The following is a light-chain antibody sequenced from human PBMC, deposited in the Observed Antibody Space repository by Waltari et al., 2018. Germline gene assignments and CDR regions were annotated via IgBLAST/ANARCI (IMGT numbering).Light chain of an antibody. CDR3: RHYDTSLPVT. J-gene: IGKJ4*02. CDR2: GAS. Sequence: EIVLTQSPGTLSLSPGERATLSCRASQTFSSSNLAWYQQKPGQAPRLLIYGASTRAAGGTVRCCGSSSGTDFTLTISRLEEEDFAVYYCRHYDTSLPVTFGGGTKVEIK. CDR1: QTFSSSN. V-gene: IGKV3-20*01.